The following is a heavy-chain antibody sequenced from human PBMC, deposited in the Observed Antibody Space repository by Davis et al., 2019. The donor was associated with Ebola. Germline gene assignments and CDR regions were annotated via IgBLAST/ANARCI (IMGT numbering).Heavy chain of an antibody. J-gene: IGHJ1*01. CDR3: VKDLNRISAAGV. D-gene: IGHD6-13*01. V-gene: IGHV3-30*14. CDR2: ISYDGSTE. CDR1: EFTFNKYA. Sequence: GGSLRLSCAASEFTFNKYAMHWVRQAPGKGLEWLAIISYDGSTEYYADSVKGRFTVSRDNSKNTLYLQMSSLRAEDTAVYYCVKDLNRISAAGVWGQGTLVTVSS.